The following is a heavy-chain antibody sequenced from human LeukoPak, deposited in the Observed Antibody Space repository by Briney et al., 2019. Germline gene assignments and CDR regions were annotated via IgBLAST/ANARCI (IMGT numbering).Heavy chain of an antibody. J-gene: IGHJ5*02. D-gene: IGHD3-10*01. V-gene: IGHV6-1*01. CDR3: AREAEKVRGVPGFDP. CDR2: TYYRSKWYN. Sequence: SQTLSLTCAISGDSVSSNSAAWNWIRQSPSRGLEWLGRTYYRSKWYNDYAVSVKSRITINPDTSKNQFSLQLNSVTPEDTAVYYCAREAEKVRGVPGFDPWDQGTLVTVSS. CDR1: GDSVSSNSAA.